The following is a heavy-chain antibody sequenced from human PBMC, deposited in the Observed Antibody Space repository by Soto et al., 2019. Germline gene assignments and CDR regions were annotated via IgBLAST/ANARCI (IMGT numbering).Heavy chain of an antibody. J-gene: IGHJ6*02. V-gene: IGHV3-30*03. D-gene: IGHD3-10*01. Sequence: QVQLVESGGGVVQPGRSLRLSCAASGFIFSKYGMHWVRQAPGKGLEWVAVISYDGSNKYYAESVKGRFIISRDKSENTLYLQMNSLRAEDTAFCAKDLGSGKPYYYYAMDVWGQGTTVTVSS. CDR1: GFIFSKYG. CDR2: ISYDGSNK. CDR3: DLGSGKPYYYYAMDV.